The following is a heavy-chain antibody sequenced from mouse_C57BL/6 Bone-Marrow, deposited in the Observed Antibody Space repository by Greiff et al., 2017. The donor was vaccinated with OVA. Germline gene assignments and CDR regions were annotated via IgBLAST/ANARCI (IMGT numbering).Heavy chain of an antibody. D-gene: IGHD2-4*01. Sequence: VQLVESGAELARPGASVKLSCKASGYTFTSYGISWVKQRTGQGLEWIGEIYPRSGNTYYNEKFKGKATLTADKSSSTAYMELRSLTSEDSAVYFCARSGLRPYYFDYWGQGTTLTVSS. CDR2: IYPRSGNT. J-gene: IGHJ2*01. CDR1: GYTFTSYG. CDR3: ARSGLRPYYFDY. V-gene: IGHV1-81*01.